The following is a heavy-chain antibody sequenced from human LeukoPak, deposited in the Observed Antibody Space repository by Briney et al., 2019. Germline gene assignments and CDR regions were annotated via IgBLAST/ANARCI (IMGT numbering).Heavy chain of an antibody. CDR1: GFTVSSHY. CDR2: IYSGGTT. Sequence: GGSLRLSCAASGFTVSSHYMSWVRQAPGKGLEWVSIIYSGGTTYYTDSVKGRFTISRDNSKNTLYLQMNSLRGEDTAVYYCARGYDSGGYYWGQGTLVTVSS. D-gene: IGHD3-22*01. V-gene: IGHV3-66*01. CDR3: ARGYDSGGYY. J-gene: IGHJ4*02.